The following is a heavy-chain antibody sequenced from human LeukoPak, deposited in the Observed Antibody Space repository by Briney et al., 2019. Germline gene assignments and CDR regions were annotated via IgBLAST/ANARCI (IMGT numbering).Heavy chain of an antibody. CDR2: IYTSGGT. J-gene: IGHJ6*03. Sequence: SETLSLTCTVSGGSISSYYWSWIRQPPGKGLEWIGYIYTSGGTNYNPSLKSRVTISVDTSKNQFSLKLSSVTAADTAVYYCARHGGGGIDYYGSGRKGGYYYMDVWGKGTTVTVSS. CDR1: GGSISSYY. V-gene: IGHV4-4*09. D-gene: IGHD3-10*01. CDR3: ARHGGGGIDYYGSGRKGGYYYMDV.